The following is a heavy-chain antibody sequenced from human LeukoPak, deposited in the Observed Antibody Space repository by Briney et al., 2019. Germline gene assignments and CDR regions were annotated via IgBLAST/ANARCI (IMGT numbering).Heavy chain of an antibody. J-gene: IGHJ4*02. V-gene: IGHV3-23*01. CDR2: FSASDGSR. D-gene: IGHD4-23*01. CDR3: AKNIGGFDY. Sequence: GGSLRLSCEASGFSFSSYGMSWVRQAPGEGLEWVSGFSASDGSRYYADSVKGRFTISRDNSKNTLYLQMNSLRAEDTAVYYCAKNIGGFDYWGQGTLVTVSS. CDR1: GFSFSSYG.